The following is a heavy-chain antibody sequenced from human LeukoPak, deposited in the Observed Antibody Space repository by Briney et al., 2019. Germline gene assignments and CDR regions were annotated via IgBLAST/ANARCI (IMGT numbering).Heavy chain of an antibody. D-gene: IGHD1-26*01. CDR1: GGTFSSYA. CDR2: IIPIFGTA. V-gene: IGHV1-69*05. Sequence: ASVKVSCKASGGTFSSYAISWVRQAPGQGLEWMGGIIPIFGTANYAQKFQGRVTITTDESTSTAYMELSSLRSEDTAVYYCARDQWDGERNWFDPWGQGTLVTVSS. J-gene: IGHJ5*02. CDR3: ARDQWDGERNWFDP.